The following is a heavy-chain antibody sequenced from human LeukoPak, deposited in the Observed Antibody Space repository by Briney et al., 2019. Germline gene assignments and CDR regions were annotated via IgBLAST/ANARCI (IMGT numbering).Heavy chain of an antibody. J-gene: IGHJ5*02. CDR1: GYSFTAYY. CDR3: ARVLRYFDWLPGGWFDP. V-gene: IGHV1-2*02. Sequence: ASVKVSCKASGYSFTAYYMHWVRQAPGQGLEWMGWINPNSGGTNYAQKFQGRVTMTRDTSITTAYMEMSRLRSDDTAVYYCARVLRYFDWLPGGWFDPWGQGTLVTVSS. CDR2: INPNSGGT. D-gene: IGHD3-9*01.